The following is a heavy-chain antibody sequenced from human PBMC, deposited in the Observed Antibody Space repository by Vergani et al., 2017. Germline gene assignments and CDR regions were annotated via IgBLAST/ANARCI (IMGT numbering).Heavy chain of an antibody. D-gene: IGHD1-26*01. V-gene: IGHV3-74*01. CDR2: INSDGDST. CDR1: GFTFSNYW. Sequence: EVQPVESGGGLVQPGGSLRLSCTASGFTFSNYWMQWVRQAPGKGLMWVSRINSDGDSTSYADSVKGRFTISRDNAKNTLYLQMDSLRAEDTAVYYCARDGWELLDYFYYMDVWGKGTTVTVSS. J-gene: IGHJ6*03. CDR3: ARDGWELLDYFYYMDV.